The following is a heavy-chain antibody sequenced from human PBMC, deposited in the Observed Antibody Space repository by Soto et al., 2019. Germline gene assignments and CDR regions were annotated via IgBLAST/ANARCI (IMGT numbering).Heavy chain of an antibody. V-gene: IGHV3-23*01. CDR1: GFTFSIYA. D-gene: IGHD2-2*01. J-gene: IGHJ4*02. CDR3: AKDVPDIVVVPAATFFDY. Sequence: GGSLRLSCAASGFTFSIYAMSWVRQAPGKGLEWVSAISGSGGSTYYADSVKGRFTISRDNSRNTLYLQMNSLRAEDTAVYYCAKDVPDIVVVPAATFFDYWGQGTLVTVSS. CDR2: ISGSGGST.